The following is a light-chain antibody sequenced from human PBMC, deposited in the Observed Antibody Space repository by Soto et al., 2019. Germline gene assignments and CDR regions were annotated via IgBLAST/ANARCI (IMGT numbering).Light chain of an antibody. J-gene: IGKJ4*01. CDR2: WAS. CDR1: QSVFYTSNNNNY. Sequence: DIVLTQSPDSLAASLGERATINCKSSQSVFYTSNNNNYLAWYQQKPGQPPKLLVYWASTRESGVPDRFSGSGSGTDFTLTINSLQAEDVAVYYCQQYYTTPLTFGGGTKVDIK. V-gene: IGKV4-1*01. CDR3: QQYYTTPLT.